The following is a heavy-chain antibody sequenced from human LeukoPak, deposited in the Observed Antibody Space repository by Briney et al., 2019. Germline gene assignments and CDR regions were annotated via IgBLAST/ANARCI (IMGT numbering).Heavy chain of an antibody. J-gene: IGHJ6*02. CDR3: VREVTMVRGVITFYHYNGMDV. V-gene: IGHV1-18*01. Sequence: ASVKVSCKTSGYTFTSYGISWVRQAPGQGLEWMGWISAYNGYTNYAQNFQGRVTMTTDASTSTAYMELRSLRSDDTAVYYCVREVTMVRGVITFYHYNGMDVWGQGTAVTVSS. CDR1: GYTFTSYG. D-gene: IGHD3-10*01. CDR2: ISAYNGYT.